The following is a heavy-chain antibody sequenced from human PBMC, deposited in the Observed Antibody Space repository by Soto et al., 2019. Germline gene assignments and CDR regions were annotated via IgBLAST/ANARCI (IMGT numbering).Heavy chain of an antibody. D-gene: IGHD3-22*01. CDR3: AREFIAGYYDSSGNNAFDF. Sequence: QVQLVQSGAEVKKPGASVKVSCKTSGYTFTNYYIHWVRQAPGQGLEWMGIINPSGVSTTYAHKFQGSVTMTSDRSTSTVYMELSSLRSEDTAVYYCAREFIAGYYDSSGNNAFDFWGQGTMVTVSS. CDR1: GYTFTNYY. J-gene: IGHJ3*01. CDR2: INPSGVST. V-gene: IGHV1-46*01.